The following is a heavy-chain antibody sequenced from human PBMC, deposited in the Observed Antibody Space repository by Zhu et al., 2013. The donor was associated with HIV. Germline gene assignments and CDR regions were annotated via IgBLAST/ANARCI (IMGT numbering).Heavy chain of an antibody. CDR1: GYTFTGYY. Sequence: QVQLVQSGAEVKKPGASVKVSCKASGYTFTGYYMHWVRQAPGQGLEWMGWINPNSGGTNYAQKFQGRVTMTRDTSISTAYMELSRLRSDDTAVYYCARGDYSNYVFYNWFDPWGQGTLVTVSS. CDR3: ARGDYSNYVFYNWFDP. CDR2: INPNSGGT. V-gene: IGHV1-2*02. D-gene: IGHD4-4*01. J-gene: IGHJ5*02.